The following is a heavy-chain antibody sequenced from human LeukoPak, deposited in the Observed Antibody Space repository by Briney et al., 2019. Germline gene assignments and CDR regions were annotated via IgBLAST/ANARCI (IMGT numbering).Heavy chain of an antibody. D-gene: IGHD3-3*01. Sequence: GGSLRLSCAASGFTFSSYWMYWVRQAPGKGLVWVSRINSDESSTSYADSVKGRFTISRDNAKNTLYLQMNSLRVEDTAVYYCARDGAYSTIFYWGQGTLVTVSS. CDR1: GFTFSSYW. CDR2: INSDESST. CDR3: ARDGAYSTIFY. J-gene: IGHJ4*01. V-gene: IGHV3-74*01.